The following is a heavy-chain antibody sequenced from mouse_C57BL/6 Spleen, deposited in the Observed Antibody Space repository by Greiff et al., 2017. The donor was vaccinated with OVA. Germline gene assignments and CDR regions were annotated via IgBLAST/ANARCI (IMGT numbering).Heavy chain of an antibody. CDR2: IYPGDGDT. CDR3: TDTVVDYYAMDY. D-gene: IGHD1-1*01. Sequence: QVQLQQSGAELVKPGASVKISCKASGYAFSSYWMNWVKQRPGKGLEWIGQIYPGDGDTNYNGKFKGKATLTADKSSSTAYMQLSSLTSEDSAVYYCTDTVVDYYAMDYWGQGTSVTVSS. V-gene: IGHV1-80*01. CDR1: GYAFSSYW. J-gene: IGHJ4*01.